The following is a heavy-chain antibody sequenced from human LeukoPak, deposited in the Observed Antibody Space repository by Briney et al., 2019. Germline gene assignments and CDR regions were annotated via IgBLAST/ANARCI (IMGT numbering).Heavy chain of an antibody. J-gene: IGHJ4*02. CDR2: ISYDGSNK. CDR3: AGGIPIFGFSDY. V-gene: IGHV3-30-3*01. CDR1: GFTFSSYA. Sequence: GGSLRLSCAASGFTFSSYAMHWVRQAPGKGLEWVAVISYDGSNKYYADSVKGRFTSSRDNSKNTLYLQMNSLRAEDKAVYYCAGGIPIFGFSDYWGQGTLVTVSS. D-gene: IGHD3-3*01.